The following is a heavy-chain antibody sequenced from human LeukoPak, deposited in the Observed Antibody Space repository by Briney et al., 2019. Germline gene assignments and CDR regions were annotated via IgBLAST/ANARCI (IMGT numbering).Heavy chain of an antibody. D-gene: IGHD3-3*01. CDR3: AHGGYDFWSGYGGYNWFDP. V-gene: IGHV2-5*01. J-gene: IGHJ5*02. CDR1: GFSLSTSGVG. Sequence: SGPALVNPTQTLTLTCTFSGFSLSTSGVGVGWIRQPPGKALEWLALIYWNDDKRYSPSLKSRLTITKDTSKNQVVLTMTNMDPVDTATYYCAHGGYDFWSGYGGYNWFDPWGQGTLVTVSS. CDR2: IYWNDDK.